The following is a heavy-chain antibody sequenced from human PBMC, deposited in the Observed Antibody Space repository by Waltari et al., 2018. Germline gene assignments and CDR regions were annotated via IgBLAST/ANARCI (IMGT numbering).Heavy chain of an antibody. D-gene: IGHD2-8*01. CDR1: GYTFSSYD. V-gene: IGHV1-8*03. J-gene: IGHJ6*02. CDR2: FNLKRAKT. CDR3: APEGSTGDGHFYGMDG. Sequence: QMQLVQSGAEVKKPGASVKVSCQGSGYTFSSYDIHWVRQATGQGLEWMGRFNLKRAKTEFATKIQGRVTCSRDAAITAADLDLGSLRSDDTAADFGAPEGSTGDGHFYGMDGWGQGTTVSVS.